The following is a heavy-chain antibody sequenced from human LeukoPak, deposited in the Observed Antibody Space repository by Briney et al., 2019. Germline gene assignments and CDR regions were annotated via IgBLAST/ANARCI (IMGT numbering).Heavy chain of an antibody. CDR1: GGTFSSYA. J-gene: IGHJ5*02. D-gene: IGHD3-3*01. V-gene: IGHV1-69*05. CDR3: ARESRHFTIFGVSNNWFDP. CDR2: IIPIFGTA. Sequence: GASVKVSCKASGGTFSSYAISWVRQAPGQGLEWMGGIIPIFGTANYAQKFQGRVTITTDESTSTAYMDLSSLRPEDTAVYYCARESRHFTIFGVSNNWFDPWGQGTRVTVSS.